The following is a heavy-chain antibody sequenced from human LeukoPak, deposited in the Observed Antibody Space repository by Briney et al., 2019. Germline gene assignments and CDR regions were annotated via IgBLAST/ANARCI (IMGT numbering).Heavy chain of an antibody. D-gene: IGHD2-2*03. V-gene: IGHV4-4*07. Sequence: SETLSLTCTVSGGSISSYYWSWIRQPAGNGLEWIGRIYTGGSTNYNPSLKSRVTMSVDTSKNQFSLKLSSVTAADTAVYYCARDPRVDIVVVPAAMGRYNWFDPWGQGTLVTVSS. CDR2: IYTGGST. CDR3: ARDPRVDIVVVPAAMGRYNWFDP. CDR1: GGSISSYY. J-gene: IGHJ5*02.